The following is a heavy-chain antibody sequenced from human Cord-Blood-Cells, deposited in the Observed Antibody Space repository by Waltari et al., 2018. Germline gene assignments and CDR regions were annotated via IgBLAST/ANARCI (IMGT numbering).Heavy chain of an antibody. CDR1: GFTFSSYS. J-gene: IGHJ4*02. V-gene: IGHV3-21*01. CDR3: ARDHTGYFFDY. CDR2: ISSSSSYI. Sequence: EVQLVESGGGLVKPRGSLRLSCAASGFTFSSYSMHWVRQAPGKGLEWVSSISSSSSYIYYADSVKGRFTISRDNAKNSLYLQMNSLRAEDTAVYYCARDHTGYFFDYWGQGTLVTVSS. D-gene: IGHD7-27*01.